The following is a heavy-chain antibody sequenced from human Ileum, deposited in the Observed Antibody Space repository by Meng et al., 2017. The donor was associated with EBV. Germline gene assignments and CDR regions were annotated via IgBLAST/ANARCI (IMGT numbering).Heavy chain of an antibody. CDR1: GGSISRSDW. CDR2: TSHSGST. J-gene: IGHJ4*02. CDR3: ASSDYYRSDY. D-gene: IGHD3-22*01. Sequence: QWQRPEAGPGLVKPSETLSLTCAVSGGSISRSDWWSWVRQPPGKGLEWIGETSHSGSTNYSPSLKSRVTISLDKSKNQLSLKLNSVTAADTAVYYCASSDYYRSDYWGQGTLVTVSS. V-gene: IGHV4-4*02.